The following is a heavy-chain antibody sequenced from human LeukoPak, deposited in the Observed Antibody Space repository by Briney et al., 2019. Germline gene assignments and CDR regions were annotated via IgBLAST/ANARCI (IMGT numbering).Heavy chain of an antibody. CDR3: ARDRELGS. V-gene: IGHV4-59*01. Sequence: SETLSLTCIVSGGSISIYYWNWIRQPPGKGLEWIGYIYNSGSTDYNPSLKRRVSISADTSKNQFSLKLTSVTAADTAVYYCARDRELGSWGQGILVTVSS. D-gene: IGHD3-16*01. J-gene: IGHJ5*02. CDR2: IYNSGST. CDR1: GGSISIYY.